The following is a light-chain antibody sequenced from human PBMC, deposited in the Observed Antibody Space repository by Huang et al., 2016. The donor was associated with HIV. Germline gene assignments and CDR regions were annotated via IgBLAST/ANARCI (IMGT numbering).Light chain of an antibody. CDR3: QQSYSSRLS. J-gene: IGKJ4*01. V-gene: IGKV1-39*01. Sequence: DIQMTQSPSSLSASVGDSVIMTCRASQTITTYLNWYQQRPGKAPKLLIYAASSLQSGVPSRCSGSGSGTDFTLTISSLQPEDFATYYCQQSYSSRLSFGGGTKVAIK. CDR1: QTITTY. CDR2: AAS.